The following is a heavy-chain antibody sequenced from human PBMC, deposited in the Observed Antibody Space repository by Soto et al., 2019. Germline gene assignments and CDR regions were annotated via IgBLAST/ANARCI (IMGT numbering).Heavy chain of an antibody. V-gene: IGHV1-2*04. CDR1: GKTFTALY. J-gene: IGHJ5*02. CDR2: INPNSGGT. CDR3: ARGPSYYDFWSGYLQYNWFDP. Sequence: ASVRSSDTASGKTFTALYMHWVRQAPGQGLEWMGWINPNSGGTNYAQKFQGWVTMTRDTSISTAYMELSRLRSDDTAVYYCARGPSYYDFWSGYLQYNWFDPWGQGTLVTVSS. D-gene: IGHD3-3*01.